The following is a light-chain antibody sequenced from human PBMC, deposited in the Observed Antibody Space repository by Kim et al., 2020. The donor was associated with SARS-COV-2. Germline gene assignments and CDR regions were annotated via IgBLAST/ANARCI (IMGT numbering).Light chain of an antibody. J-gene: IGKJ4*01. Sequence: DIQMTQSPSSLSASVGDRVIITCRASQTISTYLNWYQQKPGKAPNLLIYAASSLQSGVPSRFSGSGSGTDFSLTISSLQLEDLGTYYCQQGYSAPFTFGGGTKVDIK. CDR1: QTISTY. CDR3: QQGYSAPFT. CDR2: AAS. V-gene: IGKV1-39*01.